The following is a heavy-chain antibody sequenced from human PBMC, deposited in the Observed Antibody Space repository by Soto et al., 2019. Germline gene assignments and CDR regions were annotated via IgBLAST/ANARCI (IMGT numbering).Heavy chain of an antibody. Sequence: SETLSLTCTVSGGSFKSGSYSWSWIRQPPGKGLEWIGYVYHTGRTSYNPSLKSRVSISVDTPKNQFSLRLTSVTAADTAVYYCARDRGYYGMAYWGQGTQVTVSS. CDR1: GGSFKSGSYS. CDR2: VYHTGRT. D-gene: IGHD3-10*01. CDR3: ARDRGYYGMAY. V-gene: IGHV4-61*01. J-gene: IGHJ4*02.